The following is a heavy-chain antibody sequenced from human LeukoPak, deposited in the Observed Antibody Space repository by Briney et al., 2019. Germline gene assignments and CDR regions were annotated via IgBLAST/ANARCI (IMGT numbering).Heavy chain of an antibody. V-gene: IGHV1-2*02. CDR1: GYTFTGFF. CDR3: ATSQGGIAVAGTPFDY. CDR2: INPNSGGT. D-gene: IGHD6-19*01. Sequence: ASVKVSCKASGYTFTGFFMHWVRQAPGQGLEWMGWINPNSGGTSFAQNFQGRVTMTRDTSISTAYMELSRLTSDDTAVYYCATSQGGIAVAGTPFDYWGQGTLVTVSS. J-gene: IGHJ4*02.